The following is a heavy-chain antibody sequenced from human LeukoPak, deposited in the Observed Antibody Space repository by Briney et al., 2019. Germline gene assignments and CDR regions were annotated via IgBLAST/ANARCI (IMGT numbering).Heavy chain of an antibody. CDR2: ISTSGHKT. Sequence: GGSLRLSCAASGFTFDSYTMNWVRQAPGKGLEWVSSISTSGHKTYYADSVRGRFTISRDNSKNTLYLQMNSLRAEDTAVYYCARERNWGIPFDYWGQGTLVTVSS. V-gene: IGHV3-23*01. CDR1: GFTFDSYT. D-gene: IGHD7-27*01. J-gene: IGHJ4*02. CDR3: ARERNWGIPFDY.